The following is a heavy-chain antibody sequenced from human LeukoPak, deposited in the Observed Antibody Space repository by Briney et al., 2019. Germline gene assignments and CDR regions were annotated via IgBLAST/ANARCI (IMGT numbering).Heavy chain of an antibody. CDR1: GFTFSSYW. CDR3: AKDSYYDSSGYYYY. J-gene: IGHJ4*02. Sequence: GGSLRLSCAASGFTFSSYWMSWVRQAPGKGLEWVANIKQDGSEKYYVDSVKGRFTISRDNAKNSLYLQMNSLRAEDTAVYYCAKDSYYDSSGYYYYWGQGTLVTVSS. V-gene: IGHV3-7*01. D-gene: IGHD3-22*01. CDR2: IKQDGSEK.